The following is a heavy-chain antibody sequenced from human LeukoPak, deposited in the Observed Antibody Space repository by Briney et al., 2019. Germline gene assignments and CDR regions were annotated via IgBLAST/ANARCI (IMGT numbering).Heavy chain of an antibody. D-gene: IGHD4-23*01. CDR2: IKKDGSEK. J-gene: IGHJ4*02. CDR1: GFTFSSYW. CDR3: VRDSIAAVTPPY. Sequence: GGSLRLSCAASGFTFSSYWMSWVRQAPGKGLEWVANIKKDGSEKYYVDSVKGRFTISRDNAKNSLYLQVNSLRAEDTAVYYCVRDSIAAVTPPYWGQGILVTVSS. V-gene: IGHV3-7*01.